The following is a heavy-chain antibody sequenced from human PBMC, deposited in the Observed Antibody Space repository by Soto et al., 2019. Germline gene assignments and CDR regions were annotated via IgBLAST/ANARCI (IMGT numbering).Heavy chain of an antibody. J-gene: IGHJ5*02. V-gene: IGHV3-30-3*01. CDR2: ISYEGSNT. D-gene: IGHD3-16*02. CDR3: ARVFSLIILRYP. Sequence: IHYAGLSPDKRLQWVALISYEGSNTYYADSVRGRFTISRDNSKNTLYLQMNTLRPEDTGVYYCARVFSLIILRYP.